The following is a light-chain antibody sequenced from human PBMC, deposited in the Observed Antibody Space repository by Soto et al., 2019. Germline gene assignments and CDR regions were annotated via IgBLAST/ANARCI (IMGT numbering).Light chain of an antibody. CDR3: SSYTSSSTLV. Sequence: HSPLTQHVSVAGSPGQSITISCTGTSSDVGGYNYVSWYQQHPGKAPKLMIYEVSNRPSGVSNRFSGSKSGNTASLTISGLQAEDEADYYCSSYTSSSTLVFGTGTKVTVL. V-gene: IGLV2-14*01. CDR1: SSDVGGYNY. CDR2: EVS. J-gene: IGLJ1*01.